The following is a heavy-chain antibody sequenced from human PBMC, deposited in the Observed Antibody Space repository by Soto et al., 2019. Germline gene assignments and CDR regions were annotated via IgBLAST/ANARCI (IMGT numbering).Heavy chain of an antibody. CDR1: GGTFSSYA. Sequence: SVKVSCKASGGTFSSYAISWVRQAPGQGLEWMGGIIPIFGTANYAQKLQGRVTMTTDTSTSTAYMELRSLRSDDTAVYYCARVGEVGATEPWYYFDYWGQGTLVTVSS. V-gene: IGHV1-69*05. D-gene: IGHD1-26*01. CDR2: IIPIFGTA. CDR3: ARVGEVGATEPWYYFDY. J-gene: IGHJ4*02.